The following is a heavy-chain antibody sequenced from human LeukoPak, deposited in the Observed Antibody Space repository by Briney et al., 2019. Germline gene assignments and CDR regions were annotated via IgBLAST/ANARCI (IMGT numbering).Heavy chain of an antibody. CDR3: AKGGYCSGGSCYGKGALDI. D-gene: IGHD2-15*01. Sequence: PGRSLRLSCAASGFTFNSYGMHWVRQAPGKGLEWVAVISYDGTNKNYAECVKGRFTISRDNSKNTLYLQMNSLRAEDTAVYFCAKGGYCSGGSCYGKGALDIWGQGTMVTVSS. CDR1: GFTFNSYG. V-gene: IGHV3-30*18. J-gene: IGHJ3*02. CDR2: ISYDGTNK.